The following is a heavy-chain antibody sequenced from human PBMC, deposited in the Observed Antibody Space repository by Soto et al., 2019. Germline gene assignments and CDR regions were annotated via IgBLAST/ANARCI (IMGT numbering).Heavy chain of an antibody. CDR1: GYTFTGYY. Sequence: ASVKVSCKASGYTFTGYYMHWVRQAPGQGLEWMGWINPNSGGTNYAQKFLGRVTMTRDTSISTAYMELSRLRSDDTAVYYCAILEVVPAAILWEWFDPWGQGTLVTVSS. J-gene: IGHJ5*02. D-gene: IGHD2-2*01. V-gene: IGHV1-2*02. CDR3: AILEVVPAAILWEWFDP. CDR2: INPNSGGT.